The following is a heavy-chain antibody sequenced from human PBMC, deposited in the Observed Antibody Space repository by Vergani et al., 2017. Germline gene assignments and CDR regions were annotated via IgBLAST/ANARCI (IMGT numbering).Heavy chain of an antibody. Sequence: EVQLLESGGGLVQPGGSLRLSCAASGFTFTSHAMNWVRQAPGKGLEWVSGIPGSGSGPYYADSVKGRFTIPRDNSKNTVDLQMNSLTAEDTAIYYCAGPQGTSAYYYGGFDYWGQGILVTVSS. V-gene: IGHV3-23*01. CDR2: IPGSGSGP. CDR3: AGPQGTSAYYYGGFDY. J-gene: IGHJ4*02. CDR1: GFTFTSHA. D-gene: IGHD3-22*01.